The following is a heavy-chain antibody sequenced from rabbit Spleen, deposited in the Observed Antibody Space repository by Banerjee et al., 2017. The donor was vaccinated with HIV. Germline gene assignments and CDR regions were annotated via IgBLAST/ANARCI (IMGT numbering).Heavy chain of an antibody. CDR3: ARDTDSSFSTYGMDL. Sequence: QEQLVESGGGLVQPGASLTLTCTASGIDFNNYNFMSWVRQAPGKGLEWIACIDIGSRDYPYYASWAKGRFTISKSSSTTVTLQMTSLTVSDTGIYFGARDTDSSFSTYGMDLWGQGTHVPV. D-gene: IGHD8-1*01. CDR1: GIDFNNYNF. V-gene: IGHV1S45*01. CDR2: IDIGSRDYP. J-gene: IGHJ6*01.